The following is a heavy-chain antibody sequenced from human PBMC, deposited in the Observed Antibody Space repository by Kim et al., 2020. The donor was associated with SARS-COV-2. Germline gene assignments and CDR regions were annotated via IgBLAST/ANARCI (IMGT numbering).Heavy chain of an antibody. Sequence: GGSLRLSCAASGFTFSSYAMSWVRQAPGKGLEWVSAISGSGGSTYYADSVKGRFTISRDNSKNTLYLQMNSLRAEDTAVYYCAKVDIVVVVAATTPGDYWGQGTLVTVSS. V-gene: IGHV3-23*01. CDR1: GFTFSSYA. J-gene: IGHJ4*02. CDR3: AKVDIVVVVAATTPGDY. D-gene: IGHD2-15*01. CDR2: ISGSGGST.